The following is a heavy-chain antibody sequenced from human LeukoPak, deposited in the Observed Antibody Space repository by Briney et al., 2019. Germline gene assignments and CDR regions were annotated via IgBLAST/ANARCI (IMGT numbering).Heavy chain of an antibody. J-gene: IGHJ5*02. Sequence: SETLSLTCAVYGGSFSVYYWSWIRQPPGKGLEWIGEINHSGSTNYNPSLKSRVTISVDTSKNQFSLKLTSVTAADTAVYYCARSQVVPAVRTFDPWGQGTLVTVSS. D-gene: IGHD2-2*01. V-gene: IGHV4-34*01. CDR2: INHSGST. CDR3: ARSQVVPAVRTFDP. CDR1: GGSFSVYY.